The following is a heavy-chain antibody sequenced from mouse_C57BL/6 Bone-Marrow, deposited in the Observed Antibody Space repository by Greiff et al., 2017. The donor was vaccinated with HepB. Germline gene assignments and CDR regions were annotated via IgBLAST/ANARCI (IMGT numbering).Heavy chain of an antibody. CDR1: GYTFTSYW. CDR3: AREGSYYYGSSYAMDY. V-gene: IGHV1-69*01. Sequence: QVQLQQPGAELVMPGASVKLSCKASGYTFTSYWMHWVKQRPGQGLEWIGEIDPSDSYTNYNQKFKGKSTLTVDKSSSTAYMQLSSLTAEDSAVYYCAREGSYYYGSSYAMDYWGQGTSVTVSS. D-gene: IGHD1-1*01. J-gene: IGHJ4*01. CDR2: IDPSDSYT.